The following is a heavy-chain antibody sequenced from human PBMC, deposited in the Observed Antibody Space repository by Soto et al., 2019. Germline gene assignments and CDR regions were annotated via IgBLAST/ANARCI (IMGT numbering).Heavy chain of an antibody. Sequence: GGSLRLSCAASGFTFSSYGMHWVRQAPGKGLEWVAVISYDGSNKYYADSVKGRFTISRDNSKNTLYLQMNSLRAEDTAVYYCAKDPYYYGSGNGYYYYYMDVWGKGTTVTVSS. V-gene: IGHV3-30*18. J-gene: IGHJ6*03. CDR2: ISYDGSNK. D-gene: IGHD3-10*01. CDR3: AKDPYYYGSGNGYYYYYMDV. CDR1: GFTFSSYG.